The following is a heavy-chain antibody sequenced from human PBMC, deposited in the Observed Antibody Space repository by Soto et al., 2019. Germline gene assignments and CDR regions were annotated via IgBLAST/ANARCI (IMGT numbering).Heavy chain of an antibody. Sequence: EAQLVESGGGLVQPGGSLRLSCAASGFNFSPYWMHWVRQTPGKGLVWVSRINAEGNTIYADSVKGRFTISRDNAKNMLYLQMTSLRAADTAVYFCARGSNTAFDPWGQGTLVTVSS. D-gene: IGHD2-21*02. CDR2: INAEGNT. CDR3: ARGSNTAFDP. J-gene: IGHJ5*02. V-gene: IGHV3-74*01. CDR1: GFNFSPYW.